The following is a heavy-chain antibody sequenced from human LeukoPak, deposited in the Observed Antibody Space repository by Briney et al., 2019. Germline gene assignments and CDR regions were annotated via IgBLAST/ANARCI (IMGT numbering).Heavy chain of an antibody. CDR1: GFTFSSYW. Sequence: GGSLRLSCAASGFTFSSYWMSWVRQAPGKGLEWVASVKQDGSEKYYVDSVKCRFTISRDNAKNSLYLQMSSLRAEDTAVYYCARIRQRGTKYYFDYWGQGTLVTVSS. J-gene: IGHJ4*02. D-gene: IGHD1-7*01. V-gene: IGHV3-7*01. CDR2: VKQDGSEK. CDR3: ARIRQRGTKYYFDY.